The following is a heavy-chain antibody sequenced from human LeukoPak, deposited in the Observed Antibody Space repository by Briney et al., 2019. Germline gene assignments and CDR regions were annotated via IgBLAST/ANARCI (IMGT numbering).Heavy chain of an antibody. CDR1: GGSISSSNW. CDR3: ARGRGYGGNYLRSFDI. Sequence: SGTLSLTCAVSGGSISSSNWWSWVRQPPGKGLEWIGEIYHSGSTNYNPSLKSRVTILLDRSKNQFSLKLSSVTAADTAVYYCARGRGYGGNYLRSFDIWGQGTMVTVSS. V-gene: IGHV4-4*02. CDR2: IYHSGST. D-gene: IGHD1-26*01. J-gene: IGHJ3*02.